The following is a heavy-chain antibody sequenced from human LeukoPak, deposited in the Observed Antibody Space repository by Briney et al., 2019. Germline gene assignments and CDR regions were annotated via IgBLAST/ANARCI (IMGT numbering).Heavy chain of an antibody. CDR1: GFTFSSSA. CDR2: ISNNGGYT. CDR3: AKDLYSNYGPADY. V-gene: IGHV3-23*01. Sequence: GGSLRLSCAASGFTFSSSAMSWVRQAPGKGLEWVSAISNNGGYTYYADSVQGRFTISRDNSKSTLCLQMNSLRAEDTAVYYCAKDLYSNYGPADYWGQGNLVTVSS. J-gene: IGHJ4*02. D-gene: IGHD4-11*01.